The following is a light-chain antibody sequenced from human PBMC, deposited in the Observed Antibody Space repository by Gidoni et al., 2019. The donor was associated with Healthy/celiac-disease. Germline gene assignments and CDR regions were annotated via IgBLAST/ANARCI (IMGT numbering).Light chain of an antibody. Sequence: QSALTQPASVSGPPGQSITISCTGTSGDVGGYNYVSWYQQHPGKAPKLIIYDVSNRPSGVSNRFSGSKSGNTASLTISGLQAEDEADYYCSSYTSSSTLAVFGGGTHLTVL. V-gene: IGLV2-14*03. CDR3: SSYTSSSTLAV. CDR2: DVS. J-gene: IGLJ7*01. CDR1: SGDVGGYNY.